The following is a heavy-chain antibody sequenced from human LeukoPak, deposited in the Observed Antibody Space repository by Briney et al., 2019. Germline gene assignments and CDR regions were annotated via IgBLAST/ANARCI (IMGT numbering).Heavy chain of an antibody. J-gene: IGHJ5*02. CDR1: GGSISSSDYY. CDR3: ARDCSEATYHHRTPHNWFDP. Sequence: SETLSLTCTVSGGSISSSDYYWSWIRQPPGKGLEWIGYIYYSGSTYYNPSLKSRVTISVDTSKNQFSLKLSSVTAADTAVYYCARDCSEATYHHRTPHNWFDPWGQGTLVTVSS. D-gene: IGHD3-10*02. V-gene: IGHV4-30-4*01. CDR2: IYYSGST.